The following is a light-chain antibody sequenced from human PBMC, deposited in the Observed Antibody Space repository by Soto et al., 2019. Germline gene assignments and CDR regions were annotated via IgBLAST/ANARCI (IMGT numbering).Light chain of an antibody. CDR3: QHYYSSPPM. V-gene: IGKV4-1*01. CDR2: WAS. Sequence: DIVMTQSPDSLAVSLGERATINCKSSQSGLSSSNNKNFLAWYQQKAGQPPKLLIYWASTRESGVPDRFSGGGSGTDFTLTISSLQAEDVAVYYCQHYYSSPPMFGRGTKVEI. J-gene: IGKJ1*01. CDR1: QSGLSSSNNKNF.